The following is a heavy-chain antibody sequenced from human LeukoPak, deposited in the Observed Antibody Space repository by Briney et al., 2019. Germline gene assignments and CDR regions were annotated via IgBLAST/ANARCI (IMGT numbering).Heavy chain of an antibody. CDR3: TTGTWIQLWLADY. CDR1: GFTFSNAC. D-gene: IGHD5-18*01. Sequence: GGSLRLSCAASGFTFSNACMTWVRLAPGKGLEWVGHIKSKTDGGTTDYAAPVKGRFTISRDDSKNTLYLQMNSLKTEDTAVYYCTTGTWIQLWLADYWGQGTLVAVSS. CDR2: IKSKTDGGTT. J-gene: IGHJ4*02. V-gene: IGHV3-15*01.